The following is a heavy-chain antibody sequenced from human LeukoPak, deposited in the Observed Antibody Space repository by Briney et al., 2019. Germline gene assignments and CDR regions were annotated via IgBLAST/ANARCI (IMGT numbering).Heavy chain of an antibody. V-gene: IGHV4-59*08. Sequence: SETLSLTCTFSGGSSTSYYWNWIRQPPGKGLEWIGYIHYSGSTNYNPSLKSRATISLDTSKNQVSLKLSSVTAADTAIYYCARRASGSYPDYFDYWGQGLLVTVSS. D-gene: IGHD1-26*01. CDR3: ARRASGSYPDYFDY. CDR1: GGSSTSYY. CDR2: IHYSGST. J-gene: IGHJ4*02.